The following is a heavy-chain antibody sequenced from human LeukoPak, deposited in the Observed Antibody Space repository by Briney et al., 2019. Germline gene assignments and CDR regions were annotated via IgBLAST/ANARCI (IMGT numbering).Heavy chain of an antibody. V-gene: IGHV4-31*03. CDR3: ARAERDYFGSGPFDL. CDR1: SGSNNRGGFY. CDR2: IFSNGGT. Sequence: PSGTLSLTCTVSSGSNNRGGFYLSWVRQPPGKGLEWLGYIFSNGGTYYNPSLESRLSISGDSSKTQFSLRLTPVTAADTAVYYCARAERDYFGSGPFDLWGQGTLVTVSS. J-gene: IGHJ4*02. D-gene: IGHD3-10*01.